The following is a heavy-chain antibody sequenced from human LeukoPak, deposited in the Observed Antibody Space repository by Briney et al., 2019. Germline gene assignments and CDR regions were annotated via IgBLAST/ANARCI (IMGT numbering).Heavy chain of an antibody. CDR1: GGTFSSYA. CDR2: IIPIFGTA. Sequence: SVKVTCKASGGTFSSYAISWVRQAPGQGLEWMGGIIPIFGTANYAQKFQGRVTITADESTSTAYMELSSLRSEDTAVYYCASPTPPGYGSGTPDYYYYGMDVWGQGTTVTVSS. J-gene: IGHJ6*02. D-gene: IGHD3-10*01. CDR3: ASPTPPGYGSGTPDYYYYGMDV. V-gene: IGHV1-69*13.